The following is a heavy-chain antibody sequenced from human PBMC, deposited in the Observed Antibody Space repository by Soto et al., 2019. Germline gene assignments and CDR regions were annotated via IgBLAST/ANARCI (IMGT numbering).Heavy chain of an antibody. V-gene: IGHV3-30*18. D-gene: IGHD2-2*01. CDR1: GFTFSSYG. CDR3: AKAPSRYCSSTSCYESGYYYYMDV. CDR2: ISYDGSNK. Sequence: GGSLRLSCAASGFTFSSYGMHWVRQAPGKGLEWVAVISYDGSNKYYADSVKGRFTISRDNSKNTLYLQMNSLRAGDTAVYYCAKAPSRYCSSTSCYESGYYYYMDVWGKGTTVTVSS. J-gene: IGHJ6*03.